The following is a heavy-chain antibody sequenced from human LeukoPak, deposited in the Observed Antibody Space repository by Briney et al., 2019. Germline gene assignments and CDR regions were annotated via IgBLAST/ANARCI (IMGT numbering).Heavy chain of an antibody. J-gene: IGHJ3*02. CDR3: ARVFGAKGDAFDI. Sequence: SVKVSCKASGGTFSSYAISWVRQAPGQGLEWMGGIIPIFGTANYAQKFQGRVTITADKSTSTAYMELSSLRSEDTAVYYCARVFGAKGDAFDIWGQGTMVTVSS. V-gene: IGHV1-69*06. D-gene: IGHD3-16*01. CDR1: GGTFSSYA. CDR2: IIPIFGTA.